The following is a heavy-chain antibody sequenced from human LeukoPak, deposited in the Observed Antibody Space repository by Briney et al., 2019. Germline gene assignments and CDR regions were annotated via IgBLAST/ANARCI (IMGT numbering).Heavy chain of an antibody. CDR3: ARPYSSSWFFDS. Sequence: NTGGSLRLSCAASGFAFNTCSLNWVRQAPGRGLEWVSSLSSRNTYVSYADSVKGRFTISRDNAKNSLYLQMNSLRAEDTAVYYCARPYSSSWFFDSWGQGTLVIVSS. J-gene: IGHJ4*02. V-gene: IGHV3-21*01. CDR2: LSSRNTYV. D-gene: IGHD6-13*01. CDR1: GFAFNTCS.